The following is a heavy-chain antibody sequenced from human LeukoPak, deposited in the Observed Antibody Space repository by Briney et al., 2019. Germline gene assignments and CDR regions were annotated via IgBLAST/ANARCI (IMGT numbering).Heavy chain of an antibody. CDR3: ARELH. CDR1: GFTFSTYS. CDR2: IYSGGST. J-gene: IGHJ4*02. D-gene: IGHD1-26*01. Sequence: PGGSLRLSCAASGFTFSTYSMNWVRQAPGKGLEWVSIIYSGGSTYYADSVKGRFTISRDNSKNTLYLQMNSLRVEDTAVYYCARELHWGQGTLVTVSS. V-gene: IGHV3-66*02.